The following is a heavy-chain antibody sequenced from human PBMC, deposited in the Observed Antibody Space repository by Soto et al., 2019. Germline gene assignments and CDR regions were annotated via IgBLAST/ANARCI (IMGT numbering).Heavy chain of an antibody. D-gene: IGHD4-4*01. CDR3: AKGYRSYYYGMDV. Sequence: QVQLVESGGGVVQPGRSLRLSCAASGFTFSSYGMHWVRQAPGKGLEWVAVISYDGSNKYYADSVKGRFTISRDNSNNTLYLQMNSLRAEDTAVYYCAKGYRSYYYGMDVWGQGTTVTVSS. J-gene: IGHJ6*02. CDR2: ISYDGSNK. V-gene: IGHV3-30*18. CDR1: GFTFSSYG.